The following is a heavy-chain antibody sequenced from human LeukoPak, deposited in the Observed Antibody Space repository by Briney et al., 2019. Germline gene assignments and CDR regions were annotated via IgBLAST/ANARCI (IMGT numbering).Heavy chain of an antibody. V-gene: IGHV4-61*01. D-gene: IGHD3-22*01. CDR3: ARGVTYYYDTSGPPKHFDY. J-gene: IGHJ4*02. CDR2: IYYSGST. Sequence: PSETLSLTCTVSGYSMRSGYYWGWIRQPPGKGLEWIGYIYYSGSTNYNPSLKSRVTISVDTSKNQFSLKLTSVTAADTAVYYCARGVTYYYDTSGPPKHFDYWGQGTLVTVSS. CDR1: GYSMRSGYY.